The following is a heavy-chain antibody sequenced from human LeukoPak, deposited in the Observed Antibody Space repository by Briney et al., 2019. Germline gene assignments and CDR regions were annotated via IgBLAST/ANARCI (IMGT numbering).Heavy chain of an antibody. D-gene: IGHD4-23*01. CDR3: AKDDGGNLPTAFYI. CDR2: ISGNGGST. Sequence: GGSLRLSCAASGFTFSTYVMSWVRQAPGKGLEWVSAISGNGGSTNYAEFVTGRFTIYRDNSKNTLYLQMNGLRAEDTAVYYCAKDDGGNLPTAFYIWGQGTTVTVSS. V-gene: IGHV3-23*01. J-gene: IGHJ3*02. CDR1: GFTFSTYV.